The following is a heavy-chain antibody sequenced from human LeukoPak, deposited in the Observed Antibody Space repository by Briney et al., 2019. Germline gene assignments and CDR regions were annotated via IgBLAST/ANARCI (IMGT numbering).Heavy chain of an antibody. V-gene: IGHV3-23*01. J-gene: IGHJ4*02. Sequence: PGGSLRLTCAASGFTFSSSAMTWVRQAPGKGLECVSLISGSGGNTYYADSVKGRFTISRDNSKNTLYLQMNSLRAEDTAVYHCAKDIQCTYWGQGTLVTVSS. D-gene: IGHD2-21*01. CDR2: ISGSGGNT. CDR1: GFTFSSSA. CDR3: AKDIQCTY.